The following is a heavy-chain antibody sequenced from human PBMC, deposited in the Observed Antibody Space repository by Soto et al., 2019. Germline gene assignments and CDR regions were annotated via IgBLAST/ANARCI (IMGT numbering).Heavy chain of an antibody. V-gene: IGHV4-30-4*01. J-gene: IGHJ4*02. Sequence: SETLSLTCTVSGGSISSGDYYWSWIRQPPGKGLEWIGYIYYSGSTYYNPSLKSRVTISVDTSKNQFSLKLSSVTAAGTAVYYCAGAHYYDSSGYYCWGQGTLVTVSS. CDR2: IYYSGST. CDR3: AGAHYYDSSGYYC. D-gene: IGHD3-22*01. CDR1: GGSISSGDYY.